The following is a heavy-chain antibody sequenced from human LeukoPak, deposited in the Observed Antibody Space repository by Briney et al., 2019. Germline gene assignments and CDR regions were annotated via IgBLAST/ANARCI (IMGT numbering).Heavy chain of an antibody. CDR2: ISSSGSTR. CDR3: AELGITMIGGV. CDR1: GFTFSSYE. D-gene: IGHD3-10*02. Sequence: GGSLRLSCAACGFTFSSYEMNWVRQAPGKGREGVSYISSSGSTRYYADCVKGRFTISRDNAKNSLYVQMNSLRAEDTAVYYCAELGITMIGGVWGKGTTVTISS. V-gene: IGHV3-48*03. J-gene: IGHJ6*03.